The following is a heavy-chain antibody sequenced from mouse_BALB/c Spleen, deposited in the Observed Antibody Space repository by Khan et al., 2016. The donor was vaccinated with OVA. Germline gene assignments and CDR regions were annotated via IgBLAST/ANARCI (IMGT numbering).Heavy chain of an antibody. CDR3: ARGTTASNWYFDV. Sequence: QVQLQQSGAELVRPGASVKLSCKASGYSFTSYWMNWVKQRPGQGLEWIGLIHHSDSETRLNQKFKDKATLTVDKSSSTAYMQLSSQTSEDSAVYYCARGTTASNWYFDVWGAGTTVTVSS. V-gene: IGHV1-61*01. J-gene: IGHJ1*01. CDR2: IHHSDSET. CDR1: GYSFTSYW. D-gene: IGHD1-2*01.